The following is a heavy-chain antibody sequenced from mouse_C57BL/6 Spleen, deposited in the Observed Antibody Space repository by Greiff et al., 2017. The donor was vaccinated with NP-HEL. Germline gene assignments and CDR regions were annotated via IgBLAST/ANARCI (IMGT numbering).Heavy chain of an antibody. CDR1: GFTFSDYG. CDR2: ISSGSSTI. V-gene: IGHV5-17*01. CDR3: ARNYYGSSSYYFDY. Sequence: DVHLVESGGGLVKPGGSLKLSCAASGFTFSDYGMHWVRQAPEKGLEWVAYISSGSSTIYYADTVKGRFTISRDNAKNTLFLQMTSLRSEDTAMYYCARNYYGSSSYYFDYWGQGTTLTVSS. D-gene: IGHD1-1*01. J-gene: IGHJ2*01.